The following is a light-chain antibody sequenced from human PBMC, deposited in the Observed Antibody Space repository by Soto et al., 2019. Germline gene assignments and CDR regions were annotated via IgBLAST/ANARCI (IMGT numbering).Light chain of an antibody. CDR2: SNN. Sequence: QSVLTQPPSASGTPGQRVTISCSGSNSNIESNTVNWYQQLPGTAPKLLIYSNNQRPSGVPDRFSGSKSGTSASLAISGLQSEDESDYHCAAWDDSLNGVVFGGGTQLTVL. J-gene: IGLJ2*01. CDR1: NSNIESNT. CDR3: AAWDDSLNGVV. V-gene: IGLV1-44*01.